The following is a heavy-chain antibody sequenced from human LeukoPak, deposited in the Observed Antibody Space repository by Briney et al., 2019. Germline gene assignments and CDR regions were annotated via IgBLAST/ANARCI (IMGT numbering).Heavy chain of an antibody. J-gene: IGHJ4*02. V-gene: IGHV3-15*05. CDR2: IKSNPDGGTT. CDR1: GLTYRNAW. CDR3: TTGGPHISGHPLDY. D-gene: IGHD2-15*01. Sequence: GGSLRLSCAASGLTYRNAWMTWVRQAPGKGLEWVGRIKSNPDGGTTDFAASVKGRFFISRDDSKSTLSLQMNSLKIEDTAVYYCTTGGPHISGHPLDYWGQGIPVTVSP.